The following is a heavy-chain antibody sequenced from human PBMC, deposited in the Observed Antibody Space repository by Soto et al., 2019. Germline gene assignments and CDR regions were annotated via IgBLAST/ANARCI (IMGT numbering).Heavy chain of an antibody. CDR3: VRDKLDNIVRMVYERYYFYYGMEV. CDR2: IYYSGST. CDR1: GGSISSSSYY. J-gene: IGHJ6*02. D-gene: IGHD2-8*01. V-gene: IGHV4-39*02. Sequence: SETLSLTCSVSGGSISSSSYYWGWIRQPPGKGPEWIGSIYYSGSTYYNPSLKSRVTISVDTSKNQFSLKLSSVTAADTAVYYSVRDKLDNIVRMVYERYYFYYGMEVWGQGTTVTVSS.